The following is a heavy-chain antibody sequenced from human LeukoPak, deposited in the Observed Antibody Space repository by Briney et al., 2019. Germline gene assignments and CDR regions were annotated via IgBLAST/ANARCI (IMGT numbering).Heavy chain of an antibody. CDR3: ARFRVRGVSPRNYYYGMDV. D-gene: IGHD3-10*01. Sequence: ASVKVSCKASGYTFTSYGISWVRQAPGQGLEWMGWISAYNGNTNYAQKLQGRVTMTTDTSTSTAYMELRSLRSDHTAVYYCARFRVRGVSPRNYYYGMDVWGQGTTVTVSS. V-gene: IGHV1-18*01. J-gene: IGHJ6*02. CDR2: ISAYNGNT. CDR1: GYTFTSYG.